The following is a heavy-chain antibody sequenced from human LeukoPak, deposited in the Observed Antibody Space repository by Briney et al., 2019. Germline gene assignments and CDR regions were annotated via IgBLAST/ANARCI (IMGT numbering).Heavy chain of an antibody. J-gene: IGHJ3*02. CDR2: ISYDGSNK. CDR1: GFTFSSYA. Sequence: GRSLRLSCAASGFTFSSYAMHWVRQAPGKGLEWVAVISYDGSNKYYAGSVKGRFTISRDNSKNTLYLQMNSLRAEDTAVYYCARRLGDGYNAEAFDIWGQGTMVTVPS. CDR3: ARRLGDGYNAEAFDI. D-gene: IGHD5-24*01. V-gene: IGHV3-30*04.